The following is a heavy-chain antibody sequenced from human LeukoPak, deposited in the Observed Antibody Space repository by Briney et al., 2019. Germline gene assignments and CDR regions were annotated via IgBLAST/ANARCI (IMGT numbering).Heavy chain of an antibody. CDR2: ISSSSSYI. J-gene: IGHJ6*03. V-gene: IGHV3-21*01. CDR3: ARDPYSGSYGDYYYYYMDV. CDR1: GESFSGYY. D-gene: IGHD1-26*01. Sequence: ETLSLTCAVYGESFSGYYWNWVRQAPGKGLEWVSSISSSSSYIYYADSVKGRFTISRDNAKNSLYLQMNSLRDEDTAVYYCARDPYSGSYGDYYYYYMDVWGKGTTVTISS.